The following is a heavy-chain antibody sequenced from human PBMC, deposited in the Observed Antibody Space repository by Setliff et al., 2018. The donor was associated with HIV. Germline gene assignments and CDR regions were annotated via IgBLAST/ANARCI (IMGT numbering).Heavy chain of an antibody. CDR3: AREFTSVAGTRPPFDP. D-gene: IGHD6-19*01. CDR1: GGSISSGSYY. Sequence: SETLSLTCTVSGGSISSGSYYWSWIQQPAGKGLEWIGHINTSGSTNYNPSPKSRVTISVDTSKNQFSLKLSSVTAEDTAVYYCAREFTSVAGTRPPFDPWGQGTLVTVS. CDR2: INTSGST. V-gene: IGHV4-61*09. J-gene: IGHJ5*02.